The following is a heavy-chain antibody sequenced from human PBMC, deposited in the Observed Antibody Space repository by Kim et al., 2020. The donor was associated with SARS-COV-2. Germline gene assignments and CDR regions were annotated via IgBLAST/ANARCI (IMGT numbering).Heavy chain of an antibody. J-gene: IGHJ6*02. V-gene: IGHV5-51*01. Sequence: GESLKISCKGSGYSFTSYWIGWVRQMPGKGLEWMGIIYPGDSDTRYSPSFQGQVTISADKSISTAYLQWSSLKASDTAMYYCARLSGDPAAMLAIWFNGMDVWGQGTTVTVSS. D-gene: IGHD2-2*01. CDR1: GYSFTSYW. CDR2: IYPGDSDT. CDR3: ARLSGDPAAMLAIWFNGMDV.